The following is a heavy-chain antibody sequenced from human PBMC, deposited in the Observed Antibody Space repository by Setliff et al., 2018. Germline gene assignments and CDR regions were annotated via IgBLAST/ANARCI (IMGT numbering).Heavy chain of an antibody. CDR1: GFTFSSLW. Sequence: GGSLRLSCTASGFTFSSLWMSWVRQAPGKGLEWVANINQGGSAQFYVDSVQGRFTISRDNAKNSLYLQMNSLRVEDTAVYYCARDVYGFRTGLAAPWGQGTLVTVSS. V-gene: IGHV3-7*01. D-gene: IGHD3-3*01. CDR3: ARDVYGFRTGLAAP. CDR2: INQGGSAQ. J-gene: IGHJ5*02.